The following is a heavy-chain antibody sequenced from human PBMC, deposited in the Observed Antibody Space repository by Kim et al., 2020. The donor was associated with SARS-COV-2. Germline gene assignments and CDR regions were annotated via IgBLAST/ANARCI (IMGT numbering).Heavy chain of an antibody. V-gene: IGHV4-34*01. Sequence: SLKSRVTISVDTSKNQFSLKLSSVTAADTAVYYCARPRSRIAARPGYFDYWGQGTLVTVSS. J-gene: IGHJ4*02. CDR3: ARPRSRIAARPGYFDY. D-gene: IGHD6-6*01.